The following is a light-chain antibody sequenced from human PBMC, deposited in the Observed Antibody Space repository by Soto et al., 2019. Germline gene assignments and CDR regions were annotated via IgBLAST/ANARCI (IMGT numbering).Light chain of an antibody. Sequence: EIVMTQSPATLSVSPGERATLSCRASNSVRSSLAWYQQKPGQAPRLLMHGASTRATGIPGRFSGSGSGTEFTLIISSLQSEDFATYYCQQLNSYPFTFGPGAKVDIK. V-gene: IGKV3-15*01. CDR1: NSVRSS. J-gene: IGKJ3*01. CDR3: QQLNSYPFT. CDR2: GAS.